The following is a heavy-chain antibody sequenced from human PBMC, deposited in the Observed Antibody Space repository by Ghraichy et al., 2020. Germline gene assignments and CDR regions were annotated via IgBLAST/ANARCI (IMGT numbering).Heavy chain of an antibody. J-gene: IGHJ4*02. V-gene: IGHV3-23*01. CDR1: GFTFSSYA. D-gene: IGHD5-12*01. Sequence: GGSLRLSCAASGFTFSSYAMNWVRQAPGKGLEWVSTIGGSGVSTFYADSVKGRFTISRDNSKNRLYLQMNSLRAEDTAVYYCLRYSGYQLPHRLDYWGQGTLVTVSS. CDR2: IGGSGVST. CDR3: LRYSGYQLPHRLDY.